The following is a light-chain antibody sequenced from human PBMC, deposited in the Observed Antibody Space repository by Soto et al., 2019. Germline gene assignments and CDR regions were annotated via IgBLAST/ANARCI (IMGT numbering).Light chain of an antibody. V-gene: IGKV3-15*01. CDR1: QSVSSN. CDR3: QQYNSWPQT. CDR2: GAS. Sequence: EIVMTQSPATLSVSPGARATLSCRASQSVSSNLAWYQQKPGQAPRLLINGASTRATGIPARFSGSGSGTEFTPTISSLQSEDFAVYYCQQYNSWPQTFGQGTKLDIK. J-gene: IGKJ2*01.